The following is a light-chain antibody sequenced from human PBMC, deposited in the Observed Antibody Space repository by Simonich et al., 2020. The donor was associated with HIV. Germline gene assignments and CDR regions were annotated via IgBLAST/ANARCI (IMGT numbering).Light chain of an antibody. CDR3: CSYAGSSTWV. CDR2: EAN. Sequence: QSALTQPASVSGSPGQSITISCTGTSSDVGSYNLVSWYQQHPGKAPKLMIYEANKRPSGVSTRFSGSKSGNTASLTISGLQAEDEADYYCCSYAGSSTWVFGGGTKLTVL. CDR1: SSDVGSYNL. J-gene: IGLJ3*02. V-gene: IGLV2-23*01.